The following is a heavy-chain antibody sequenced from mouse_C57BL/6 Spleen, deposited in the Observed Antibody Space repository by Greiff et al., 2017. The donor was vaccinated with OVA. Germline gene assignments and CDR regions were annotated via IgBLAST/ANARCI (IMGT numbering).Heavy chain of an antibody. CDR3: ASSNYYGRRFDY. CDR2: IYPRSGNT. D-gene: IGHD1-1*01. CDR1: GYTFTSYG. J-gene: IGHJ2*01. V-gene: IGHV1-81*01. Sequence: QVQLQQSGAELARPGASVKLSCKASGYTFTSYGISWVKQRTGQGLEWIGEIYPRSGNTYYNEKFKGKATLTADKSSSTAYMELRSLTSEDSAVYFCASSNYYGRRFDYWGQGTTLTVSS.